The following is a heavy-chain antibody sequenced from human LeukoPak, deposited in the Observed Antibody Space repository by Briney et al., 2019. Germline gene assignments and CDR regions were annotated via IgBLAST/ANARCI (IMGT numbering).Heavy chain of an antibody. CDR1: GFTLSTYA. CDR3: AKAPVTSCRGAYCYPFDS. V-gene: IGHV3-23*01. CDR2: TSSSDAGT. J-gene: IGHJ4*02. Sequence: WGSLRLSCAASGFTLSTYAMSWVRQTPGKGLEWVAATSSSDAGTYHADSVRGRFTISRDNSKNTLYLQMNSLRAEDAAVYFCAKAPVTSCRGAYCYPFDSWGQGTLVTVSS. D-gene: IGHD2-21*01.